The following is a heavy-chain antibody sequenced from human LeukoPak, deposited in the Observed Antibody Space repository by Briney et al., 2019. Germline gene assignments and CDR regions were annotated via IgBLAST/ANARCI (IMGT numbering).Heavy chain of an antibody. J-gene: IGHJ6*03. V-gene: IGHV4-59*01. D-gene: IGHD3-16*01. CDR1: SGSISSYY. Sequence: SETLSLTCTVSSGSISSYYWSWIRQPPGKGLEWIGYIYYSGSTNYNPSLKSRVTISVDTSKNQFSLKLSSVTAADTAVYYCARGIYEPYYYYMDVWGKGTTVTVSS. CDR2: IYYSGST. CDR3: ARGIYEPYYYYMDV.